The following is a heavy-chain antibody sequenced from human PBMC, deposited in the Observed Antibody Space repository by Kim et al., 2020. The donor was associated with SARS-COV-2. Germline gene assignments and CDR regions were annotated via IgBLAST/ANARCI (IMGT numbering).Heavy chain of an antibody. Sequence: GGSLRLSCAASGFTFSSYAMHWVRQAPGKGLEWVAVISYDGSNKYYADSVKGRFTISRDNSKNTLYLQMNSLRAEDTAVYYCARETVSGLDYWGQGTLVT. D-gene: IGHD3-10*01. CDR1: GFTFSSYA. CDR2: ISYDGSNK. CDR3: ARETVSGLDY. V-gene: IGHV3-30*04. J-gene: IGHJ4*02.